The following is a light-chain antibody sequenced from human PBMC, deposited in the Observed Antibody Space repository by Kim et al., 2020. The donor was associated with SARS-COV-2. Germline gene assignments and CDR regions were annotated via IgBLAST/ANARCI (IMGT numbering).Light chain of an antibody. V-gene: IGLV1-47*01. CDR3: AAWDDSLSVL. CDR2: RNN. J-gene: IGLJ2*01. Sequence: PCQRVTIPRSGSSSNIGSNYVYWYQQRPGTAPKRLIYRNNQRPSGVPDRFSGSKSGTSASLAISGLRSEDEADYYCAAWDDSLSVLFGGGTQRTVL. CDR1: SSNIGSNY.